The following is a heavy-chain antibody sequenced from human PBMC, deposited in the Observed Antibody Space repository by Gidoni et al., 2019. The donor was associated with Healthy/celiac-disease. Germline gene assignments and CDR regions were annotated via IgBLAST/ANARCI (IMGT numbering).Heavy chain of an antibody. Sequence: EVQLLESGGGLVQPGGSLRLSCAASGFTFSSDAMSWVLQAPGKGLEWVSAISGSGGSTDYAEYVKGRFTISRDNSKNTLYLQMNSLRAEDTAVYYCAKDLWGVTPLDAFDIWGQGTMVTVSS. CDR3: AKDLWGVTPLDAFDI. J-gene: IGHJ3*02. CDR1: GFTFSSDA. D-gene: IGHD3-10*01. V-gene: IGHV3-23*01. CDR2: ISGSGGST.